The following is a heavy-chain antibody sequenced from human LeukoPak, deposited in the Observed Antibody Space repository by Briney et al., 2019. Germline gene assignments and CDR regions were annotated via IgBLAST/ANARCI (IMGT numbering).Heavy chain of an antibody. Sequence: AAVKVSCQCSGYAFIGYYIHWLRQDPGHGLEWMGWINPISGGTNYAQDSQGRVTMTSDTSISTADMELSSLKSDATAVYYCATGVGAPNMDVWGTGTTVTISS. D-gene: IGHD1-26*01. V-gene: IGHV1-2*02. J-gene: IGHJ6*03. CDR2: INPISGGT. CDR3: ATGVGAPNMDV. CDR1: GYAFIGYY.